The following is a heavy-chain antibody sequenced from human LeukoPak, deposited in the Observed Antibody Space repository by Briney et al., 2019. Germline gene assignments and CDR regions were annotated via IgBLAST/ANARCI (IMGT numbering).Heavy chain of an antibody. J-gene: IGHJ4*02. CDR1: GFTFSSYS. D-gene: IGHD1-1*01. CDR3: AKYKGRAYDY. CDR2: ISSSSSYI. V-gene: IGHV3-21*01. Sequence: GGSLRLSCAASGFTFSSYSMNWVRQAPGKGLEWVSSISSSSSYIYYADSVKGRFTISRDNAKNSLYLQMNSLRAEDSAVYFCAKYKGRAYDYWGQGIQVTVSS.